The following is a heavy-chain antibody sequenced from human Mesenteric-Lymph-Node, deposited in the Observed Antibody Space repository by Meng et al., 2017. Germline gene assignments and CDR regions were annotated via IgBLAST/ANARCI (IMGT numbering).Heavy chain of an antibody. Sequence: GESLKISCAASGFTFSSYSMNWVRQAPGKGLQWVSSISTDSRYIFYADSVKGRFTISRDNDKNSLSLQMTSLRAEDTAVYYCVRDGYNLVDYWGQGTLVTVSS. J-gene: IGHJ4*02. CDR1: GFTFSSYS. CDR2: ISTDSRYI. D-gene: IGHD5-24*01. CDR3: VRDGYNLVDY. V-gene: IGHV3-21*06.